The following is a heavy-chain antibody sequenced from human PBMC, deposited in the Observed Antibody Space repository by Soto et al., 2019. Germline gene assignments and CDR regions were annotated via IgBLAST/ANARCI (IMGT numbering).Heavy chain of an antibody. Sequence: QVQLVQSGAEVKKPGSSVKVSCKASGGTFSSYTISWVRQAPGQGLEWMGRIIPILGIANYAQKFQGRVTXTXDXXTSTAYMELSSLRSEDTAVYYCARGLAIAGDLTDYWGQGTLVTVSS. CDR1: GGTFSSYT. CDR3: ARGLAIAGDLTDY. J-gene: IGHJ4*02. CDR2: IIPILGIA. D-gene: IGHD2-21*01. V-gene: IGHV1-69*02.